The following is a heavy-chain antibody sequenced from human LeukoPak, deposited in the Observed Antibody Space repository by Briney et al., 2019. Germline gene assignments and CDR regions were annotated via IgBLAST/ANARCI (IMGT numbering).Heavy chain of an antibody. CDR1: GGTFNSYA. V-gene: IGHV1-69*06. J-gene: IGHJ4*02. D-gene: IGHD5-18*01. CDR3: ARSEVDTAMVSL. Sequence: GSSVKVSCKASGGTFNSYAISWVRQAPGQGLEWMGGIIPIFGTTNYARKFRGRVTLTADKSTRTAYMELSSLRSDDTAVYYCARSEVDTAMVSLWGQGTLVTVSS. CDR2: IIPIFGTT.